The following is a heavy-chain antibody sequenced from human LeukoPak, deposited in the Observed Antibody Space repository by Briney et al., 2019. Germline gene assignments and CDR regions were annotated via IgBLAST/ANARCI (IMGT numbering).Heavy chain of an antibody. Sequence: GGSLRLSCAASGFTFSSYSMNWVRQAPGKGLEWVSSISSSSYIYYADSVKGRFTISRDNAKNSLYLQMNSLRAEDTAVYYCASGFHGYDMNWFDPWGQGTLVTVSS. CDR3: ASGFHGYDMNWFDP. V-gene: IGHV3-21*01. D-gene: IGHD5-12*01. CDR1: GFTFSSYS. CDR2: ISSSSYI. J-gene: IGHJ5*02.